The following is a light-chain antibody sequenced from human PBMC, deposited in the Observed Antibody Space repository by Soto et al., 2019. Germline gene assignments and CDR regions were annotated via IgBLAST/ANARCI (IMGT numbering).Light chain of an antibody. V-gene: IGKV1-8*01. CDR3: QQYYSYPRT. Sequence: AIRMAQSPSSLSASTGDRVTITCRASQGMSSYLAWYQQKPGKAPKLLIYAASTLQSGVPSRFSGSGSRTDVTLTSSCLQSEDFATYYCQQYYSYPRTFGQGTKVEIK. CDR2: AAS. CDR1: QGMSSY. J-gene: IGKJ1*01.